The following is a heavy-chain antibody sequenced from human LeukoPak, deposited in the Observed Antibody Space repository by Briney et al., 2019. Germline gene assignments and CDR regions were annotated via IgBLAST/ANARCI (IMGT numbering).Heavy chain of an antibody. CDR2: IYHSGST. D-gene: IGHD5-18*01. V-gene: IGHV4-38-2*01. CDR3: ARVADTAILYYFDY. Sequence: SETLSLTCAVSGYSISSGYYWGWIRQPPGKGLEWIGSIYHSGSTYYNLSLKSRVTISVDTSKNQFSLKLSSVTAADTAVYYCARVADTAILYYFDYWGQGTLVTASS. CDR1: GYSISSGYY. J-gene: IGHJ4*02.